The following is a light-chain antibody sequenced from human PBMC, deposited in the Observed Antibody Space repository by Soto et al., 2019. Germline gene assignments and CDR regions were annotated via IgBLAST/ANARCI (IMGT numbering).Light chain of an antibody. V-gene: IGKV3-20*01. CDR2: GAS. CDR1: QSVSSSY. J-gene: IGKJ2*01. Sequence: EIVLTQSPGTLSLSPGERATLSCRASQSVSSSYLAWYQHKPGQAPRLLIYGASSRATGIPHRFSGSGSGTDFTLTISRLEPEDFAVYYCQQYGRKYTFGQGTKLEIK. CDR3: QQYGRKYT.